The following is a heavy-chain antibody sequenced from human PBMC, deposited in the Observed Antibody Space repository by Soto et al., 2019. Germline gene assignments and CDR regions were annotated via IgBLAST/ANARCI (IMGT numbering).Heavy chain of an antibody. CDR3: ARLAIWVGAYYFDY. CDR2: IYYGGST. J-gene: IGHJ4*02. Sequence: QLQLQESGPGLVKPSETLSLTCTVSGGSISSSSYYWGWIRQPPGKVLEWIGSIYYGGSTYYNPSLKSRVTISVDTSKNQFSLKLSSVTAADTAVYYCARLAIWVGAYYFDYWGQGTLVTVSS. V-gene: IGHV4-39*01. D-gene: IGHD1-26*01. CDR1: GGSISSSSYY.